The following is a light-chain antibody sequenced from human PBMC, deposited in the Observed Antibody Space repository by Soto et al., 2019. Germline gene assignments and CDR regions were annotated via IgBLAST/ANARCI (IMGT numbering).Light chain of an antibody. CDR1: QDISNY. V-gene: IGKV1-33*01. CDR2: DSS. Sequence: DIQMTQSPSSLSASVGDRVTITCQASQDISNYLNWYQQKQGKAPNLLSYDSSNFETAVPSRCSGSRSGTDFTFTSSSLQPKHVATYYWQRYDKLPHTFGRGTKGDIK. J-gene: IGKJ4*02. CDR3: QRYDKLPHT.